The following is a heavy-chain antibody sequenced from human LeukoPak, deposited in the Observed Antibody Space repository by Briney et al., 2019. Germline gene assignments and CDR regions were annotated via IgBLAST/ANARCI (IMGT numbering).Heavy chain of an antibody. J-gene: IGHJ4*02. D-gene: IGHD4-17*01. V-gene: IGHV3-7*01. CDR2: INRDGSEK. Sequence: GGSLRLSCAASRFTFSNYWMSWVRQAPGKGLEWVANINRDGSEKYYVDSVRGRFTISRDNARNSLYLQMNSLRGEDTAVYYCAKRPSDYGDYVSYFDYWGQGTLVTVSS. CDR1: RFTFSNYW. CDR3: AKRPSDYGDYVSYFDY.